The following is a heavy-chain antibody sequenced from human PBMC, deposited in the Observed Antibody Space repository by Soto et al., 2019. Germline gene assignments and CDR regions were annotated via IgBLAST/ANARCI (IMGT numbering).Heavy chain of an antibody. CDR2: ISWNSGSI. J-gene: IGHJ4*02. CDR3: AKVPYDFWSGYCFDY. Sequence: GGSLRLSCAASGFTFDDYAMHWVRQAPGKGLEWVSGISWNSGSIGYADSVKGRFTISRDNAKNSLHLQMNSLRAEDTALYYCAKVPYDFWSGYCFDYWGQGTLVTVSS. CDR1: GFTFDDYA. D-gene: IGHD3-3*01. V-gene: IGHV3-9*01.